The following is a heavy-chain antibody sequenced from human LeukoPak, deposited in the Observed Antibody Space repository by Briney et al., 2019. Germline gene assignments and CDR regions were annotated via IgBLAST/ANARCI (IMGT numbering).Heavy chain of an antibody. V-gene: IGHV3-23*01. CDR2: LSDSGGST. CDR1: GITLSNYG. D-gene: IGHD3-10*01. J-gene: IGHJ4*02. Sequence: GGSLRLSCAVSGITLSNYGMSWVRQAPGKGLEWVAGLSDSGGSTNYADSVKGRFTVSRDNPKNTLYLQMNSLRAEDTAVYFCAKRGVVIRAVIIVGFHKEAYYFDYWGQGALVTVSS. CDR3: AKRGVVIRAVIIVGFHKEAYYFDY.